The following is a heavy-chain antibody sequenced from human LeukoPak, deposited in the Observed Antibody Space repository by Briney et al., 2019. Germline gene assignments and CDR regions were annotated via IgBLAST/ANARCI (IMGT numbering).Heavy chain of an antibody. D-gene: IGHD1-26*01. V-gene: IGHV4-59*12. CDR2: VYYSGST. J-gene: IGHJ5*02. Sequence: SETLSLTCTVSGGSISSYYWSWIRQPPGKGLEWIGYVYYSGSTNYNPSLKSRVTISVDTSKNQFSLKLSSVTAADTAVYYCAREGRWELLRWFDPWGQGTLVTVSS. CDR3: AREGRWELLRWFDP. CDR1: GGSISSYY.